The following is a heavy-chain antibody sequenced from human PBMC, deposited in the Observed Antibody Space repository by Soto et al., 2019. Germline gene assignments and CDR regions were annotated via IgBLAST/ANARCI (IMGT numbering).Heavy chain of an antibody. CDR3: AKGQSYYYMDV. J-gene: IGHJ6*03. Sequence: EVQLVESGGGLVQPGRSLRLSCAASGFTFDDYAMHWVRQAPGKGLEWVSGISWNSGSIGYAESVKGRFTISRDNAKNSLYLQMNSLRAEDTALYYCAKGQSYYYMDVWGKGTTVTVSS. V-gene: IGHV3-9*01. CDR2: ISWNSGSI. CDR1: GFTFDDYA.